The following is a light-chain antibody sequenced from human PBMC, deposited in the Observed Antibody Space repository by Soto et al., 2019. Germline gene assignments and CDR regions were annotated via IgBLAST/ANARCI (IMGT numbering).Light chain of an antibody. V-gene: IGLV1-47*01. CDR2: RSN. J-gene: IGLJ1*01. CDR1: SSNIGSNY. CDR3: QSYDSTLSARYV. Sequence: QSVLTQPPSASGTPGQRVTITCSGSSSNIGSNYVYWYQQLPGAAPKFVIYRSNQRPSGVPDRFSGSKSGTSASLAISGLRSEDEADYYCQSYDSTLSARYVFGTGTKLTVL.